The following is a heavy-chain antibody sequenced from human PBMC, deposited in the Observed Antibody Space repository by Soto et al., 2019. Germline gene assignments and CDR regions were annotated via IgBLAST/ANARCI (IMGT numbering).Heavy chain of an antibody. CDR3: AGYAPYGDIPFDL. CDR1: GGSISGSISY. CDR2: IYSGGAT. Sequence: QLQLQESGPRLVKPSETLSLTCTVSGGSISGSISYWGWIRQPPEKGLEWIGSIYSGGATSYSPSLKTRVNLSVDTSKNQFSLNLTSATAADTAVYFCAGYAPYGDIPFDLWGQGALVTVSS. D-gene: IGHD4-17*01. V-gene: IGHV4-39*01. J-gene: IGHJ4*02.